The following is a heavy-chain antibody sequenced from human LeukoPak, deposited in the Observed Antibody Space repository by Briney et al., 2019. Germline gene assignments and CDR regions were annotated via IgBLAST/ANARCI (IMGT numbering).Heavy chain of an antibody. CDR1: GFTFSNYG. Sequence: PGGSLRLSCIVSGFTFSNYGMHWVRQAPGKGLEWVSYISSSGDTLYYANSMKGRFTISRDNAKNSLYLQMNSLRAEDTAVYYCVGADYDILTGYYIDYWGQGTLVTVSS. J-gene: IGHJ4*02. CDR2: ISSSGDTL. D-gene: IGHD3-9*01. CDR3: VGADYDILTGYYIDY. V-gene: IGHV3-48*04.